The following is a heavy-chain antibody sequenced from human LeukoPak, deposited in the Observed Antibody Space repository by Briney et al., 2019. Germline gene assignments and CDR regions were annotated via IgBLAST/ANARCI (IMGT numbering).Heavy chain of an antibody. Sequence: GGSLRLSCAASGFTFSSYAMSWVRQAPGKGLEWVSAISGSGGSTYYADSVKGRFTISRDNAKNSLYLQMNSLRAEDTAVYYCARTSEAVAGQYASDYWGQGTLVTVSS. CDR2: ISGSGGST. D-gene: IGHD6-19*01. J-gene: IGHJ4*02. V-gene: IGHV3-23*01. CDR1: GFTFSSYA. CDR3: ARTSEAVAGQYASDY.